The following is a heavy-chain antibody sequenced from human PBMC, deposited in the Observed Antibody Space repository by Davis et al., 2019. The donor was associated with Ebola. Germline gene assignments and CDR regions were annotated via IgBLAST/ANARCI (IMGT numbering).Heavy chain of an antibody. J-gene: IGHJ4*02. CDR2: INAGNGNT. Sequence: ASVKVSCKASGYTFTSYAMHWVRQAPGHRLEWMGWINAGNGNTKYSQKFQGRVTITRDTSASTAYMELSSLRSEDTAVYYCARVPKYYYDSSGYHWPFDYWGQGTLVTVSS. D-gene: IGHD3-22*01. CDR1: GYTFTSYA. CDR3: ARVPKYYYDSSGYHWPFDY. V-gene: IGHV1-3*01.